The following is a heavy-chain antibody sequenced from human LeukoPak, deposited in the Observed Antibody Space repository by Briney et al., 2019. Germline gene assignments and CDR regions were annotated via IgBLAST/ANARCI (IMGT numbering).Heavy chain of an antibody. V-gene: IGHV1-2*02. D-gene: IGHD5-18*01. CDR2: INPNSGGT. J-gene: IGHJ6*03. CDR1: GYTFTGYY. CDR3: ARAGIQLWLQDYYYYYYMDV. Sequence: ASVKVSCKASGYTFTGYYMHWVRQAPGQGLEWMGWINPNSGGTNYAQKFQGRVTMTRDTSISTAYMELSRLRSDDTAVYYCARAGIQLWLQDYYYYYYMDVWGKGTTVTISS.